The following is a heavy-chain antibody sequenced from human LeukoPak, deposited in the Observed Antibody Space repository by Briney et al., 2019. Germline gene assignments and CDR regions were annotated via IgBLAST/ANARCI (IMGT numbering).Heavy chain of an antibody. D-gene: IGHD6-13*01. CDR2: IIHSGST. V-gene: IGHV4-34*01. CDR3: ARGRKNKAAAGSDY. Sequence: SETLSLTCAVYGGSFSGYYWSWIRQPPGKGLEWIGEIIHSGSTNYNPSLKSRVTISVDTSKNQFSLRLNSVTAADTAVYYCARGRKNKAAAGSDYWGQGTLVTVSS. CDR1: GGSFSGYY. J-gene: IGHJ4*02.